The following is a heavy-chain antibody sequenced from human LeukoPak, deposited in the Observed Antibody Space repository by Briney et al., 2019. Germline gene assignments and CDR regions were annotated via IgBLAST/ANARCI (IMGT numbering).Heavy chain of an antibody. CDR1: GFSFSTYS. CDR3: TRDNGYCSGGSCYHYYMDV. CDR2: INQDGTEK. Sequence: GGSLRLSCAASGFSFSTYSMSWVRQAPGKGLEWVANINQDGTEKYYVDSVKGRFTVSRDYARNSVYLQMNSLRAEDTAVYYCTRDNGYCSGGSCYHYYMDVWGKGTTVTVSS. V-gene: IGHV3-7*01. D-gene: IGHD2-15*01. J-gene: IGHJ6*03.